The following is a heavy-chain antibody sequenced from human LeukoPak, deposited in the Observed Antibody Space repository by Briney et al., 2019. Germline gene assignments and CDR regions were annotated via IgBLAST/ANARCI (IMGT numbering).Heavy chain of an antibody. J-gene: IGHJ4*02. CDR2: INHSGNT. CDR3: ATNRSWSGYSS. D-gene: IGHD3-3*01. CDR1: GGSFSDYY. Sequence: SEALSLTCAVYGGSFSDYYWSWIRQSPLKGLEWIGEINHSGNTNYNPSLKSRVTISVDTSKNQFALKLSSVTAAGTAVYYCATNRSWSGYSSWGQGTLVTVSS. V-gene: IGHV4-34*01.